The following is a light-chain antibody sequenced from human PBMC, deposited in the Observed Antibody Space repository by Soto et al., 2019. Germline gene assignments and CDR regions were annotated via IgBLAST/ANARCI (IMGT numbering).Light chain of an antibody. V-gene: IGLV2-14*01. J-gene: IGLJ1*01. CDR1: SSDVGAYNY. CDR3: FSFTTSNTHV. CDR2: EVS. Sequence: QSALTQPASVSGSPGQSITISCTGTSSDVGAYNYVSWFQQHPDKAPKLMIYEVSNRPSGVSNRVSGSKSGNAASLTISGLQAEDEAYYFCFSFTTSNTHVFGTGTKLTVL.